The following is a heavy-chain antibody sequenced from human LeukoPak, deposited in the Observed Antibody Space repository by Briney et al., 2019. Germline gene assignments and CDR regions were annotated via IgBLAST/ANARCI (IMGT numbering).Heavy chain of an antibody. J-gene: IGHJ6*03. CDR2: IYYSGGT. D-gene: IGHD4-11*01. CDR1: GGSISSYY. V-gene: IGHV4-59*01. CDR3: AGTTAGHARGPGYSYYYFMDV. Sequence: SETLSLTCTVSGGSISSYYWSWIRQPPGKGLEWIGDIYYSGGTHYNPPLTSRVTILVDTSTKKFSLKLRSMTAADTPVYYYAGTTAGHARGPGYSYYYFMDVWGKGTTVTISS.